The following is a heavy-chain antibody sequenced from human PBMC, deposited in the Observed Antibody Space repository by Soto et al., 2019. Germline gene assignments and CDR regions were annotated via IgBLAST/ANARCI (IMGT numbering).Heavy chain of an antibody. J-gene: IGHJ6*02. V-gene: IGHV4-59*08. Sequence: PSETLSLTCTVSGGSISSYYWSWIRQPPGKGLEWIGYVYYSGSTNYNPSLKSRVTISLDTSKNQFSLKLTSVTAADTAVYYCARAGSAAMGSYYYYGMDVWGQGTTVTVSS. CDR1: GGSISSYY. CDR3: ARAGSAAMGSYYYYGMDV. D-gene: IGHD2-2*01. CDR2: VYYSGST.